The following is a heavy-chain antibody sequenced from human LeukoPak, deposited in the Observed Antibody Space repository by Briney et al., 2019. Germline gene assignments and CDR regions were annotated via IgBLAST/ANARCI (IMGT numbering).Heavy chain of an antibody. CDR2: INPHTGGT. Sequence: ASVKVSCKASGYTFTGYYMHWVRQAPGQGLEWMGWINPHTGGTNYAQKFQGRVTMTRDTSISTAYMELSRLRSDDTAVYYCARDRRGAYGDYATSYWGQGTLVTVSS. CDR3: ARDRRGAYGDYATSY. D-gene: IGHD4-17*01. V-gene: IGHV1-2*02. J-gene: IGHJ4*02. CDR1: GYTFTGYY.